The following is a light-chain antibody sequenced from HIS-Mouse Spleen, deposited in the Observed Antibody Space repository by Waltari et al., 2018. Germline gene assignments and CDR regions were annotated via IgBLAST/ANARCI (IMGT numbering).Light chain of an antibody. V-gene: IGLV3-10*01. J-gene: IGLJ2*01. CDR1: AFPTQY. CDR3: YSTDSSGNHRV. CDR2: EDS. Sequence: SYELTQPPSVSVSPGQTARIPCSGDAFPTQYAYWYQQKSGQAPVLVIYEDSKRPSGIPERFSGSSSGTMATLTISGAQVEDEADYYCYSTDSSGNHRVFGGGTKLTVL.